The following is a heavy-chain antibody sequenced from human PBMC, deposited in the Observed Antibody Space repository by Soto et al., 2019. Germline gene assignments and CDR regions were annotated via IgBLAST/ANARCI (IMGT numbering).Heavy chain of an antibody. CDR3: ARTSYYDSWSGYSRAGYFDY. J-gene: IGHJ4*02. CDR1: GFTFSSYW. D-gene: IGHD3-3*01. V-gene: IGHV3-7*05. Sequence: GGSLRLSCAASGFTFSSYWMSWFRQAPGKGLEWVANIKQDGSEKYYVDSVKGRFTISRDNAKNSLYMQMNSLRAEVTDVYYSARTSYYDSWSGYSRAGYFDYWGQGTLVTVSS. CDR2: IKQDGSEK.